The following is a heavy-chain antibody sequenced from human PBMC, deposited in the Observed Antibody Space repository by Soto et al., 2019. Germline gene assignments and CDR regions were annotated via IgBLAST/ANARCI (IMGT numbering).Heavy chain of an antibody. V-gene: IGHV3-30*18. CDR3: AKDQSNSGFDY. CDR2: ISYDGSNK. Sequence: QVQLVESGGGVVQPGRSLRLSCAASGFTFSSYGMHWVRQAPGKGLEWVAVISYDGSNKYYADSVKGRFTISRDNSKNTLYLQMNSLRAEDTAVYYCAKDQSNSGFDYWGQGTLVTVSS. D-gene: IGHD2-8*01. CDR1: GFTFSSYG. J-gene: IGHJ4*02.